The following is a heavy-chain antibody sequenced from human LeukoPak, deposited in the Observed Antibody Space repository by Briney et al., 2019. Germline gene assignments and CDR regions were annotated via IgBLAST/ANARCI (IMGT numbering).Heavy chain of an antibody. V-gene: IGHV1-69*13. CDR2: IIPIFGTA. Sequence: GASVKVSCKPSGYIFTNYAISWVRQAPGQGLEWMGGIIPIFGTANYAQKFQGRVTITADESTSTAYMELSSLRSEDTAVYYCGTWMTGYFYYYGMDVWGQGTTVTVSS. J-gene: IGHJ6*02. CDR3: GTWMTGYFYYYGMDV. D-gene: IGHD3-9*01. CDR1: GYIFTNYA.